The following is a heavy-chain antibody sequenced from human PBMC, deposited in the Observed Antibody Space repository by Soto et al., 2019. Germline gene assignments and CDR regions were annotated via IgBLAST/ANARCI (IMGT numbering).Heavy chain of an antibody. J-gene: IGHJ6*02. CDR3: ARDSSSSGYYYGMDV. V-gene: IGHV1-18*01. CDR2: VSGYSGHS. CDR1: NETLTTYG. D-gene: IGHD6-19*01. Sequence: QVHLMQSGAEVKKPGASVKVSCKASNETLTTYGISWVRQAPGQGLEWMGWVSGYSGHSSSAQEFQDRVIMTTDTSTNTAYMELRSLTSDDSAVYFFARDSSSSGYYYGMDVWGQGTTVTVSS.